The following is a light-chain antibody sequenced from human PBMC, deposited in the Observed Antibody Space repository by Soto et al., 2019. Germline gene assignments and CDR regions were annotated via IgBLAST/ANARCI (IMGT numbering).Light chain of an antibody. CDR1: SGHSSYA. Sequence: QSVLTQSPSASASLGASVKLTCTLSSGHSSYAIAWHQQQPEKGPRYLMKLNSDGSHSKGDGIPDRFSGSSSGAERYLTISSLQSEDEADDYCQTWGTGIHGGFGGGTKLTVL. CDR2: LNSDGSH. CDR3: QTWGTGIHGG. J-gene: IGLJ3*02. V-gene: IGLV4-69*01.